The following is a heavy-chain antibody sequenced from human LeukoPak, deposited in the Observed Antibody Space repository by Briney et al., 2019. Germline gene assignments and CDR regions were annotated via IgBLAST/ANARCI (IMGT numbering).Heavy chain of an antibody. J-gene: IGHJ4*02. CDR2: INHSGST. V-gene: IGHV4-34*01. D-gene: IGHD4-17*01. Sequence: PSETLSLTCAVYGGSFSGYYWSWIRQPPGKGLEWIGEINHSGSTNYNPSLKSRVTISVDTSKNQFSLKLSSVTAADTAVYYCARVYGDYPYWGQGTPVTVSS. CDR1: GGSFSGYY. CDR3: ARVYGDYPY.